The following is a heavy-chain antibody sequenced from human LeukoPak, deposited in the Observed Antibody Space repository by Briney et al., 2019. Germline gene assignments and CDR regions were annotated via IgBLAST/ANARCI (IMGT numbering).Heavy chain of an antibody. Sequence: GASVKVSCKASGYTFTSYYMHWVRQAPGQGLEWTGIINPSGGSTSYAQKFQGRVTMTRDTSTSTVYMELSSLRSEDTAVYYCASYSSSHTSGYYGMDVWGQGTTVTVSS. CDR3: ASYSSSHTSGYYGMDV. CDR2: INPSGGST. D-gene: IGHD6-6*01. V-gene: IGHV1-46*01. J-gene: IGHJ6*02. CDR1: GYTFTSYY.